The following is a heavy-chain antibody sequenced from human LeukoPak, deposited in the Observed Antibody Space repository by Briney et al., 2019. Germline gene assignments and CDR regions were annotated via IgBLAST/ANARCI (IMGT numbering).Heavy chain of an antibody. CDR1: GGSISSSSYY. CDR2: IYYSGST. V-gene: IGHV4-39*01. CDR3: AETGSPLANYYYYGMDV. Sequence: SETLSLTCTVSGGSISSSSYYWGWIRQPPGKGLEWIGSIYYSGSTYYNPSFKSRVTISVDTSKNQFSLKLSSVIAADTAVYYCAETGSPLANYYYYGMDVWGQGTTVTVSS. J-gene: IGHJ6*02. D-gene: IGHD6-19*01.